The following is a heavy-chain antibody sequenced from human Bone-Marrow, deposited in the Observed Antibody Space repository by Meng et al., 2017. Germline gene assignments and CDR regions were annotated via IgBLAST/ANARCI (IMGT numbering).Heavy chain of an antibody. CDR1: GFTFSSYE. CDR3: AKSPVDGYSSGWYWPHFDI. Sequence: GESLKISCAASGFTFSSYEMNWVRQAPGKGLEWVSYISSSGSAIYYADSVKGRFTISRDNAKNSLYLQMNSLRAEDTALYYCAKSPVDGYSSGWYWPHFDIWGQGTMVTVSS. D-gene: IGHD6-19*01. J-gene: IGHJ3*02. V-gene: IGHV3-48*03. CDR2: ISSSGSAI.